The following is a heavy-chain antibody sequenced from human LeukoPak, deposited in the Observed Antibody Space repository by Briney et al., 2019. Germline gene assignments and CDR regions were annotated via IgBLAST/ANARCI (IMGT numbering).Heavy chain of an antibody. CDR3: ARGHYYGSGSYVD. D-gene: IGHD3-10*01. CDR2: IYYSGST. CDR1: GGSISSYY. Sequence: SETLSLTCTVSGGSISSYYWSWIRQPPGKGLEWIGYIYYSGSTNYNPSLKSRVTISVDTSKNQFSLKLSSVTAADTAVYYCARGHYYGSGSYVDWGQGTLVTVSS. J-gene: IGHJ4*02. V-gene: IGHV4-59*01.